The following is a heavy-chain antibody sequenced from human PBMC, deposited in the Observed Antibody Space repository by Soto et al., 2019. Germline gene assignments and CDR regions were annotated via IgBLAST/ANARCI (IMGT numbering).Heavy chain of an antibody. CDR3: ARATPYYYGHNWFDP. Sequence: QLQLQQWGAGLLKPSETLSLTCAVYGESVSGYYWSWIRQPPGKGLEWIGEINHSGGTNYNPSLKSRVTISADTSKNQFSLKVSTVTVADTAVYYCARATPYYYGHNWFDPWGQGTLVTVSS. V-gene: IGHV4-34*01. D-gene: IGHD3-10*01. CDR1: GESVSGYY. CDR2: INHSGGT. J-gene: IGHJ5*02.